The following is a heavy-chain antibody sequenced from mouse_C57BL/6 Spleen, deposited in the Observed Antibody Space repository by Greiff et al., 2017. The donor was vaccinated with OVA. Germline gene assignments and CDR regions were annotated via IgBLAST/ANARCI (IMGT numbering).Heavy chain of an antibody. D-gene: IGHD3-2*02. J-gene: IGHJ2*01. CDR3: ATAQASPFDY. CDR1: GYTFTNYW. Sequence: QVQLKESGAELVRPGTSVKMSCKASGYTFTNYWIGWAKQRPGHGLEWIGDIYPGGGYTNYNEKFKGKATLTADKSSSTAYMQFSSLTSEDSAIYYCATAQASPFDYWGQGTTLTVSS. V-gene: IGHV1-63*01. CDR2: IYPGGGYT.